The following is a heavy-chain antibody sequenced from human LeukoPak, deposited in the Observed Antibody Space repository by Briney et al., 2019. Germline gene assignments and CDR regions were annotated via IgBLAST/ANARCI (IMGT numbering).Heavy chain of an antibody. CDR2: ISSSGSLI. Sequence: GGSLRLSCAASGFIFSSFRMNGVRQAPGKRLECVSSISSSGSLIYYADSMKGRFTVSRDNAKNSLFLQLNSLRAEDTAVYYCARNYYDSSGYYYAFDYWGQGTLVTVSS. CDR1: GFIFSSFR. CDR3: ARNYYDSSGYYYAFDY. D-gene: IGHD3-22*01. V-gene: IGHV3-21*01. J-gene: IGHJ4*02.